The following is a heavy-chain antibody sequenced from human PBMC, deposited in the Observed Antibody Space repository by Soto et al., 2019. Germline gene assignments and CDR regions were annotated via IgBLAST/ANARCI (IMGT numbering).Heavy chain of an antibody. V-gene: IGHV3-30*18. Sequence: GGSLRLSCAASGFTFSSYGMHWVRQAPGKGLEWVAVISYDGSNKYYADSVKGRFTISRDNSKNTLYLQMNSLRAEDTAVYYCAKDRRLITMVKYVDYWGQGTLVTVSS. CDR3: AKDRRLITMVKYVDY. J-gene: IGHJ4*02. CDR2: ISYDGSNK. CDR1: GFTFSSYG. D-gene: IGHD3-10*01.